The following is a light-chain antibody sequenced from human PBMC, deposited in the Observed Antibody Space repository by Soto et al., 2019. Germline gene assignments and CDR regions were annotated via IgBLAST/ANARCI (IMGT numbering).Light chain of an antibody. J-gene: IGKJ2*01. Sequence: DIQMTQSPSSLSASVGDRVTITCRASQSISSYLNWYQQKPGKAPKLLIYAASSLQSGVPSRFSGSGSGTDFTLTISSLQPEDFATYYCQQIYSTRLYTFGQGTKLEIK. CDR3: QQIYSTRLYT. V-gene: IGKV1-39*01. CDR1: QSISSY. CDR2: AAS.